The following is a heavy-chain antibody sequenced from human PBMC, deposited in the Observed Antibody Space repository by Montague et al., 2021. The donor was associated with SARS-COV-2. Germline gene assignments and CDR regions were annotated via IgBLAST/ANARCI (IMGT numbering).Heavy chain of an antibody. CDR1: GFSLSTSGMC. V-gene: IGHV2-70*01. CDR2: IGWDDDK. J-gene: IGHJ5*02. Sequence: PALVKPTQTLTLTCTFSGFSLSTSGMCVSWIRQPPGKALEWLALIGWDDDKYYSTSLKTRLTISRDTSKNQVVLTMTNMDPVDTATYYCARIRDYDILTGSYSGFDPWGQGTLVTVSS. CDR3: ARIRDYDILTGSYSGFDP. D-gene: IGHD3-9*01.